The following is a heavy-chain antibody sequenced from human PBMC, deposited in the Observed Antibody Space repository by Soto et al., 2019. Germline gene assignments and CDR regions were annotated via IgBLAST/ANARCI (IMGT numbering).Heavy chain of an antibody. J-gene: IGHJ5*01. V-gene: IGHV3-23*01. CDR3: AKLTYPSDSTGYYYERVSGWIDS. CDR2: ISASGGTA. CDR1: GFTFSSYA. D-gene: IGHD3-22*01. Sequence: PGGSLRLSCAASGFTFSSYAMSWVRQAPGKGLEWVSSISASGGTANLADSVEGRCTISRDNSKSTLYLQMNSLRAEDTAVYYCAKLTYPSDSTGYYYERVSGWIDSWGQGTLVTVSS.